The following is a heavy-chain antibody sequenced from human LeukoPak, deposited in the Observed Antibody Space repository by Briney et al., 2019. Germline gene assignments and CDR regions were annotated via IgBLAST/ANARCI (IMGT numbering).Heavy chain of an antibody. Sequence: GGSLRLSCAASGFTFSDYWMSWVRQAPGKGLEWVANIKQDGSEKYYVDSVKGRFTISRDNAKNSLYLQMNSLEAEDTAVYYCARRGTSSSWAHFDYWGQGTLVTFSS. D-gene: IGHD6-13*01. CDR2: IKQDGSEK. J-gene: IGHJ4*02. CDR1: GFTFSDYW. CDR3: ARRGTSSSWAHFDY. V-gene: IGHV3-7*05.